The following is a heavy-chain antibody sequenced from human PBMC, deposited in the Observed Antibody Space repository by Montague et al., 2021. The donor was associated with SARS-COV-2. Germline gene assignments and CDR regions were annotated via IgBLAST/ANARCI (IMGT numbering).Heavy chain of an antibody. J-gene: IGHJ6*02. CDR1: GFPFSSYA. D-gene: IGHD3-9*01. CDR3: AKDLLSQYDILTGYHSHHYYYGMDV. Sequence: SLSLSFSASGFPFSSYAMSWVRQAPGKGLEWVSVIYSGGSSTYYADSVKGRFTISRDNSKNTLYLQMNSLRAEDTAVYYCAKDLLSQYDILTGYHSHHYYYGMDVWGQGTTVTVSS. CDR2: IYSGGSST. V-gene: IGHV3-23*03.